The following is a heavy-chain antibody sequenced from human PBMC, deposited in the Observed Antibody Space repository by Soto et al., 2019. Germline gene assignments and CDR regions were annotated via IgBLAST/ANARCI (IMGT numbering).Heavy chain of an antibody. V-gene: IGHV3-7*01. CDR2: IKQDGSEK. J-gene: IGHJ6*02. Sequence: GGSLRLSCAASGFTLSSYWMSWVRQAPGKGLEWVANIKQDGSEKYYVDSVKGRFTISRDNAKNSLYLQMNSLRAEDTAVYYCARDRYSYYDFWSGSLPYYYYGMDVWGQGTTVTVSS. CDR1: GFTLSSYW. CDR3: ARDRYSYYDFWSGSLPYYYYGMDV. D-gene: IGHD3-3*01.